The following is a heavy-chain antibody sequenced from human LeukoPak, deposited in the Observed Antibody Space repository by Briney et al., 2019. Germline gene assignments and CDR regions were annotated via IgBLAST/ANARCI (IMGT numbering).Heavy chain of an antibody. CDR3: ARVVDYRNYVDF. CDR2: IYHSGTA. D-gene: IGHD4-11*01. V-gene: IGHV4-30-2*01. J-gene: IGHJ4*02. CDR1: GDSISGGGYY. Sequence: PSQTLSLTCVVSGDSISGGGYYWSWIRQPPGKGLEWIAFIYHSGTAYYNPSLKSRVAISVDVSKNQFSLKMNSVTAADTAVYYCARVVDYRNYVDFWGQGTLVTVSS.